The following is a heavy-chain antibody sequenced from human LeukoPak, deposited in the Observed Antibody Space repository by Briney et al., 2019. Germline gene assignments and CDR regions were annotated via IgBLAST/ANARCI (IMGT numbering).Heavy chain of an antibody. CDR1: GLIFSKYW. CDR3: ARDASALY. Sequence: GGSLRLSCVASGLIFSKYWMTWVRQAPGKGLEWVATIKPDGSEQYYLDSVKGRFTISRDNARDSLYLQMNSLRDDDTSVYYCARDASALYWGRGTPVTVSS. D-gene: IGHD6-19*01. V-gene: IGHV3-7*01. J-gene: IGHJ4*02. CDR2: IKPDGSEQ.